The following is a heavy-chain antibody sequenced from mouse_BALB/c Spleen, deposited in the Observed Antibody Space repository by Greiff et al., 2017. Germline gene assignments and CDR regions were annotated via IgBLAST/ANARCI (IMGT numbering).Heavy chain of an antibody. CDR1: GFTFSSYG. D-gene: IGHD5-1*01. Sequence: EVMLVESGGDLVKPGGSLKLSCAASGFTFSSYGMSWVRQTPDKRLEWVATISSGGSYTYYPDSVKGRFTISRDNAKNTLYLQMSSLKSEDTAMYYCARHLREAMDYWGQGTSVTVSS. CDR2: ISSGGSYT. J-gene: IGHJ4*01. CDR3: ARHLREAMDY. V-gene: IGHV5-6*02.